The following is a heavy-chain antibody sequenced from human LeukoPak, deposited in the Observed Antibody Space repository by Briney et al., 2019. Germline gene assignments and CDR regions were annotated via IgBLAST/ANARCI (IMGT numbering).Heavy chain of an antibody. CDR3: TGPPG. CDR2: IKSKTAGGSA. CDR1: GLSVSDAW. Sequence: PGGSLRLSCAASGLSVSDAWMAWVRQAPGKGLEWVGRIKSKTAGGSADYVASVKGRFTISTDDSKNTLYLQMNSLKSEDTAVYYCTGPPGWGQGTLVTVSS. V-gene: IGHV3-15*01. J-gene: IGHJ4*02.